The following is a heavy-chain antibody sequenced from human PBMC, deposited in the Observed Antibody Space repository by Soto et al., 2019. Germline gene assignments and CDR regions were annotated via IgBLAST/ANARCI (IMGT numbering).Heavy chain of an antibody. Sequence: EVQLLESGGGLVQPGGSLRLSCAASGFNFNAYDMNWVRQAPGKGLEWVSIISFTGDSRYYADSVKDRFTISRDNSQNTLYLQMDSLRAEDTAVYYCAKKSCSCPGCPYGMDVWGQGTTVTV. D-gene: IGHD2-2*01. J-gene: IGHJ6*02. CDR3: AKKSCSCPGCPYGMDV. CDR1: GFNFNAYD. CDR2: ISFTGDSR. V-gene: IGHV3-23*01.